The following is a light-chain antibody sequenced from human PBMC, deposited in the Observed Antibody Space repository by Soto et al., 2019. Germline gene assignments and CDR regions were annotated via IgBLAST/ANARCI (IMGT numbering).Light chain of an antibody. CDR1: QSVNSN. J-gene: IGKJ4*01. CDR3: QQYNSWPLT. Sequence: EVVLTQSPATLSVSPGERATLSCRASQSVNSNLACYQQKPGQAPRLLIYGASTRATDIPARFSGSGSGTDFTLTVSSLQSEDFAVYSCQQYNSWPLTFGGGTKVEIK. V-gene: IGKV3-15*01. CDR2: GAS.